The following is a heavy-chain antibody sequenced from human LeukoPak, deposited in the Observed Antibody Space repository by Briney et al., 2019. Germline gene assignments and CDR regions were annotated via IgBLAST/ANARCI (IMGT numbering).Heavy chain of an antibody. CDR1: GGSITTGGYY. V-gene: IGHV4-31*03. D-gene: IGHD3-10*01. J-gene: IGHJ4*02. Sequence: PSETLSLTCTVSGGSITTGGYYWSWIRQHPEKGLVWIGYIYSSGTTFFNPSLKSRVTISLDTSEHQFSLNLTSVTDADTAVYYCARAYGSGSASNLYLDSWGQGALVTVSS. CDR3: ARAYGSGSASNLYLDS. CDR2: IYSSGTT.